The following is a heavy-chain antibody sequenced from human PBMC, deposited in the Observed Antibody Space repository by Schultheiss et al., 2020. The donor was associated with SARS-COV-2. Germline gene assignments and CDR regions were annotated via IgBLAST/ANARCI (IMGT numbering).Heavy chain of an antibody. CDR3: AKNSMVRGVMDV. CDR2: MNPNSGNT. D-gene: IGHD3-10*01. Sequence: ASVKVSCKASGGTFSSYAISWVRQATGQGLEWMGWMNPNSGNTGYAQKFQGRVTMTRNTSISTAYMELSSLRSEDTAVYYCAKNSMVRGVMDVWGKGTTVTVSS. CDR1: GGTFSSYA. V-gene: IGHV1-8*02. J-gene: IGHJ6*04.